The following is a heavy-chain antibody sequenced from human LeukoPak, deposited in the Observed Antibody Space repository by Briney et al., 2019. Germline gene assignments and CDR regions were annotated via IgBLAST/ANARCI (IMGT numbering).Heavy chain of an antibody. D-gene: IGHD4-17*01. CDR2: IIPIFGIA. V-gene: IGHV1-69*04. J-gene: IGHJ4*02. CDR1: GGTFSSYA. Sequence: SVKVSCKASGGTFSSYAISWVRQAPGQGLEWMGRIIPIFGIANYAQKFQGRVTITADKSTSTAYMELSSLRSEDTAVYYCARDEIYDYGDGRSGYYFDYWGQGTLVTVSS. CDR3: ARDEIYDYGDGRSGYYFDY.